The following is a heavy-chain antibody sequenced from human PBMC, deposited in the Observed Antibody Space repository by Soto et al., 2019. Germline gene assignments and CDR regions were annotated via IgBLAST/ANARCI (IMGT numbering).Heavy chain of an antibody. Sequence: GGSLRLSCAASGFTFIDYAMNWVRQAPGKGLGWVSGIGNTGGATYYADSVKGRFTISRDNSKNTLYLQMNSLTVEDTAIYYCGIRFWGQGTLVTVSS. CDR2: IGNTGGAT. CDR3: GIRF. D-gene: IGHD3-3*01. V-gene: IGHV3-23*01. CDR1: GFTFIDYA. J-gene: IGHJ4*02.